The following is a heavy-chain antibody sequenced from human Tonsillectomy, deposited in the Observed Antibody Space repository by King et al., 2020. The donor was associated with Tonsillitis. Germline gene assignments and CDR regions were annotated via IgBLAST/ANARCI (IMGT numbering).Heavy chain of an antibody. V-gene: IGHV3-33*05. CDR2: LSYDGNTT. CDR3: ARVETDSSGWYLTDY. CDR1: GFTFSTYG. J-gene: IGHJ4*02. Sequence: QVQLVESGGGVVQPGRSLRLSCAASGFTFSTYGMHWVRQAPGKGLEWVAVLSYDGNTTYYADSVKGRFTISRDNSRNTLYLQMNSLRDEDTAVYYCARVETDSSGWYLTDYWGQGTLVTVSS. D-gene: IGHD6-19*01.